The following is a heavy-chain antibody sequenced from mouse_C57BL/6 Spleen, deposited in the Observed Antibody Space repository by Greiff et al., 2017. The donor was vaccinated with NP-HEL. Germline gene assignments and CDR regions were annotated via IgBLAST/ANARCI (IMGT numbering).Heavy chain of an antibody. J-gene: IGHJ2*01. CDR2: ISDGGSYT. CDR1: GFTFSSYA. CDR3: ARARFITTVVARVYFDY. D-gene: IGHD1-1*01. Sequence: EVQVVESGGGLVKPGGSLKLSCAASGFTFSSYAMSWVRQTPEKRLEWVATISDGGSYTYYPDNVKGRFTISRDNAKNNLYLQMSHLKSEDTAMYYCARARFITTVVARVYFDYWGQGTTLTVSS. V-gene: IGHV5-4*01.